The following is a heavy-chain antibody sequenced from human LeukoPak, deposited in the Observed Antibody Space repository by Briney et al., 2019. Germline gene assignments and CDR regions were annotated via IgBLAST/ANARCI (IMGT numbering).Heavy chain of an antibody. Sequence: GGTLRLSCAASGFTFSSYNMNWVRQAPGKGLEWISYISSSTGTMYYADSVEGRFTISRDNARNSLYLQMNSLRAEDTAVYYCARDFMGVSTAWGQGTLVTVSS. CDR3: ARDFMGVSTA. J-gene: IGHJ4*02. D-gene: IGHD3-16*01. V-gene: IGHV3-48*04. CDR2: ISSSTGTM. CDR1: GFTFSSYN.